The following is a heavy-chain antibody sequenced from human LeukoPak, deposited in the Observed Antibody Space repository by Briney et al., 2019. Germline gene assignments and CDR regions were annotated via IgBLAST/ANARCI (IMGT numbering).Heavy chain of an antibody. CDR2: IIPILGIA. J-gene: IGHJ4*02. CDR3: ARADSGSYSY. CDR1: GGTFSSYA. D-gene: IGHD1-26*01. Sequence: GASVKVSCKASGGTFSSYAISWVRQAPGQGLEWMGRIIPILGIANYAQKFQGRVTITADESTSTAYMELSSLRSEDTAVYYCARADSGSYSYWGQGTLVTVSS. V-gene: IGHV1-69*04.